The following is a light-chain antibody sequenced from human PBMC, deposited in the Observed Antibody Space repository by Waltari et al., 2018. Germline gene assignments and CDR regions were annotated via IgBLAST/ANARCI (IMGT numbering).Light chain of an antibody. J-gene: IGLJ3*02. V-gene: IGLV2-23*02. Sequence: QSALTQPASVSGSPGQSITISCTGTSSDVGSYNLVSWYQQHPGKAPKLMIYEVSKRPSGVSNRFSCSKSGNTASLTISGLQAEDEADYYCCSYAGSSTGVFGGGTKLTVL. CDR3: CSYAGSSTGV. CDR2: EVS. CDR1: SSDVGSYNL.